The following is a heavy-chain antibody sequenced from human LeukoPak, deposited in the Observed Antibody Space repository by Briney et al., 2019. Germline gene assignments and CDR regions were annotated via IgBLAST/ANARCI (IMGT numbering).Heavy chain of an antibody. CDR2: IYYSGST. CDR1: GGSISSHY. V-gene: IGHV4-39*01. CDR3: ASQGYYSYYMDV. J-gene: IGHJ6*03. Sequence: SETLSLTCNVSGGSISSHYWGWIRQPPGKGLEWIGSIYYSGSTYYNVSLKSRVTISVDKSKNHFSLRLSSVPAADTAVYYCASQGYYSYYMDVWGKGTTVTISS.